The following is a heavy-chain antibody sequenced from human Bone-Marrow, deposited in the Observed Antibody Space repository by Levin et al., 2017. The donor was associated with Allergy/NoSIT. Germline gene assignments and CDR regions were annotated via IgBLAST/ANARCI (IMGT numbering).Heavy chain of an antibody. CDR3: ARDRDDILTGQRGHDAFDI. V-gene: IGHV3-30-3*01. CDR2: ISYDGSNK. J-gene: IGHJ3*02. Sequence: GESLKISCAASGFTFSSYAMHWVRQAPGKGLEWVAVISYDGSNKYYADSVKGRFTISRDNSKNTLYLQMNSLRAEDTAVYYCARDRDDILTGQRGHDAFDIWGQGTMVTVSS. D-gene: IGHD3-9*01. CDR1: GFTFSSYA.